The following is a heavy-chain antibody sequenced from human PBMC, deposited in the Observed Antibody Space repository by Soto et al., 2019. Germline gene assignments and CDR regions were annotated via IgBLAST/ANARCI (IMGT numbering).Heavy chain of an antibody. J-gene: IGHJ6*03. D-gene: IGHD3-3*01. CDR2: MNPNSGNT. Sequence: ASAQVSCKASGYTFTSYDINWVGQARGQPLEWMGWMNPNSGNTGYAHKLQGRITITRNTSISTAYMELSSLRSEDTAVYYCARGYVLRFLDWLIYYYYYMDVWGKGTTVTVSS. CDR3: ARGYVLRFLDWLIYYYYYMDV. CDR1: GYTFTSYD. V-gene: IGHV1-8*01.